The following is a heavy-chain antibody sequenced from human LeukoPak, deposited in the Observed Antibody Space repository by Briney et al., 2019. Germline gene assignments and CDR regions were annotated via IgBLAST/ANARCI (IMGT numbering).Heavy chain of an antibody. CDR1: GYTFTSYA. V-gene: IGHV7-4-1*02. D-gene: IGHD5-18*01. CDR2: INTNTGNP. CDR3: ARVYVDTAMVLDYGMDV. J-gene: IGHJ6*02. Sequence: GASVKVSCKASGYTFTSYAMNWVRQAPGQGLEWMGWINTNTGNPTYAQGFTGRFVFSLDTSVSTAYRQISSLKAEDTAVYYCARVYVDTAMVLDYGMDVWGQGTTVTVSS.